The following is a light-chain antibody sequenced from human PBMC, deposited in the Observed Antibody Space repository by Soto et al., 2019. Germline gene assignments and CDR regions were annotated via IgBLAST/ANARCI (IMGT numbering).Light chain of an antibody. CDR3: QQYYITPLT. CDR1: QSVLYSSHNRNY. J-gene: IGKJ4*01. V-gene: IGKV4-1*01. CDR2: WAS. Sequence: DIVMTQSPDSLAVSLGERATINCKSSQSVLYSSHNRNYLAWYQQKPGQPPKLLIYWASTRESGVPDRFSVRGSGPDFTLTISSLQAEDVAVYYCQQYYITPLTFGGATKVEIK.